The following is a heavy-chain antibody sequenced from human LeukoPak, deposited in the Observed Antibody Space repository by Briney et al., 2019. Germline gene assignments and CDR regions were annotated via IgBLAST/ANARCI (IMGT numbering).Heavy chain of an antibody. V-gene: IGHV1-18*01. J-gene: IGHJ5*02. CDR3: ARVLYYDILTGYSNWFDP. Sequence: ASVKVSCKASGYTFTSYGISWVRQAPGQGLEWMGWISAYNGNTNYAQKLQGRVTVTTDTSTSTAYMELRSLRSDDTAVYYCARVLYYDILTGYSNWFDPWGQGTLVTVSS. D-gene: IGHD3-9*01. CDR2: ISAYNGNT. CDR1: GYTFTSYG.